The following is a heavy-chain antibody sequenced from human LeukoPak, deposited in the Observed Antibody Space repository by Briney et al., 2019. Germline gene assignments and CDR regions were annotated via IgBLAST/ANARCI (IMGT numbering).Heavy chain of an antibody. J-gene: IGHJ4*02. CDR1: GGSIPITKY. CDR2: VNLQGST. Sequence: SETLSLTRGVPGGSIPITKYWTWVRQPPGKGMEWIGEVNLQGSTNYNPSLMGRVAISVETSENHISLQLTSVTAGDRAVYYCAREGGPYRPLDYSGQGTLVSVSS. V-gene: IGHV4-4*02. CDR3: AREGGPYRPLDY.